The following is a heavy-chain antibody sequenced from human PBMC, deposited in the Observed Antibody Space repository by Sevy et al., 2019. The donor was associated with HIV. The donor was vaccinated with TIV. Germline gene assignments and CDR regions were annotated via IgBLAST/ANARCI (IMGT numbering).Heavy chain of an antibody. V-gene: IGHV4-39*02. J-gene: IGHJ4*02. Sequence: SETLSLTCIVSGGSIGNSNSYWGWVHQPPGRGLEWIGTVCYNGDTYYKPSLKRRATISVDTSTNQFSLRLTSVTAADTAVYYCVREGITMIIAGFFDFWGQGTLVTVSS. CDR3: VREGITMIIAGFFDF. CDR1: GGSIGNSNSY. D-gene: IGHD3-22*01. CDR2: VCYNGDT.